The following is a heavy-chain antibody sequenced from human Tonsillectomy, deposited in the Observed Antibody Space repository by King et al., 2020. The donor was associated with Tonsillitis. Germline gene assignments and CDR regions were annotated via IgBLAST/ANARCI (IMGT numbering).Heavy chain of an antibody. CDR1: GGSFSGYY. J-gene: IGHJ3*02. Sequence: HVQLQQWGAGLLKPSETLSLTCAVYGGSFSGYYWSWIRQPPGKGLEWIGEINHSGSTNYNPSLKSRVTISVDTSKNKFSLKLSSVTAADTAVYYCAGGSGQWPRAFDIWGQGTMVTVSS. CDR3: AGGSGQWPRAFDI. V-gene: IGHV4-34*01. D-gene: IGHD6-19*01. CDR2: INHSGST.